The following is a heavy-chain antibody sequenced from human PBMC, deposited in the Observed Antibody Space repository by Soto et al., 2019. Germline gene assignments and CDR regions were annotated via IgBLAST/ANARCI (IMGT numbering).Heavy chain of an antibody. CDR1: GGTFSSYA. V-gene: IGHV1-69*12. J-gene: IGHJ6*02. D-gene: IGHD2-8*01. CDR3: GGVWTDYYNYGMDV. Sequence: QVQLVQSGAEVKKPGSSVKVSCKASGGTFSSYAISWVRQAPGQGLEWMGGIIPIFGTANYAQKFQGRVTITADEATSTAYMELSNLRSADTAVYYCGGVWTDYYNYGMDVWGQGTTVTVS. CDR2: IIPIFGTA.